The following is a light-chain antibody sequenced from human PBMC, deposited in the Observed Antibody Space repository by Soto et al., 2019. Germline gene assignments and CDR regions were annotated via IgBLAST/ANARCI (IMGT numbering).Light chain of an antibody. Sequence: EVVVTQSPLSLPVTLGQAASISCRSSQSLVYSDGNTYLSWFHQRTGQSPRRLIYKVSNRDSGVPDRFSGSGSGTDFTLKISRVEAEDVGVYYCMQGTHWPPITFGQGTRLEIK. J-gene: IGKJ5*01. CDR2: KVS. V-gene: IGKV2-30*01. CDR1: QSLVYSDGNTY. CDR3: MQGTHWPPIT.